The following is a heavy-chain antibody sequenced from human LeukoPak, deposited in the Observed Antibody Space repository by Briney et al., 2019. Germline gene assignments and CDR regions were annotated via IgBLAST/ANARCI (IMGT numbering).Heavy chain of an antibody. CDR2: INAGNGNT. V-gene: IGHV1-3*01. CDR3: ARDAIAVAGTWWFDP. J-gene: IGHJ5*02. D-gene: IGHD6-19*01. Sequence: GASVKVSCKASGYTFTGYYMHWVRQAPGQGLEWMGWINAGNGNTKYSQKFQGRVTITRDTSASTAYMELSSLRSEDTAVYYCARDAIAVAGTWWFDPWGQGTLVTVSS. CDR1: GYTFTGYY.